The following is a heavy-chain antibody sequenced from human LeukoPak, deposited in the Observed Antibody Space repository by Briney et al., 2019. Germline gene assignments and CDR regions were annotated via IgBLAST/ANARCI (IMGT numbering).Heavy chain of an antibody. Sequence: SETLSLTCAVSGGSISSGGFSWTWIRQPPGQGLEWIGYIYHSGTTYYNPSLKSRVTISVDTSKNQFSLKLSSVTAADTAVYYCARIAAGDSNYYYYVDVWGKGTTVTVSS. D-gene: IGHD6-25*01. CDR3: ARIAAGDSNYYYYVDV. CDR1: GGSISSGGFS. CDR2: IYHSGTT. V-gene: IGHV4-30-2*01. J-gene: IGHJ6*03.